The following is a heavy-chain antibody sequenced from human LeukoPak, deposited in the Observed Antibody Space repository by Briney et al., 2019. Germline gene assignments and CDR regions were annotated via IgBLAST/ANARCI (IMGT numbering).Heavy chain of an antibody. CDR2: IYSGGST. CDR1: GFTVSSNY. CDR3: ARDNGGNHFDY. V-gene: IGHV3-66*01. J-gene: IGHJ4*02. Sequence: GSLRLSCAASGFTVSSNYMSWVRQAPGKGLEWVSVIYSGGSTYYADSVKGRFTISRDNSKNTLNLQMNSLRAEDTAVYYCARDNGGNHFDYWGQGTLVTVSS. D-gene: IGHD4-23*01.